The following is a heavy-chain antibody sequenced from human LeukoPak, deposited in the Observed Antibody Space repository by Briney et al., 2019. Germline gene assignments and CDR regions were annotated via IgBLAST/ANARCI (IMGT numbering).Heavy chain of an antibody. Sequence: GRSLRLSCTASGFTFGDYAMSWVRQAPGKGLEWVGFIRSKAYGGTTEYAASVKGRFTISRDDSKSIAYLQMNSLKTEDTAAYYCTRSRRYSSSSGTFAFDIWAKGQWSPSLQ. J-gene: IGHJ3*02. CDR2: IRSKAYGGTT. CDR3: TRSRRYSSSSGTFAFDI. V-gene: IGHV3-49*04. D-gene: IGHD6-6*01. CDR1: GFTFGDYA.